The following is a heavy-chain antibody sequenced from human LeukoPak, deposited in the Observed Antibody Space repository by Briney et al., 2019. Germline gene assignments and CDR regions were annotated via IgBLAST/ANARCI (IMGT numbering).Heavy chain of an antibody. D-gene: IGHD3-22*01. J-gene: IGHJ4*02. CDR2: ISSSGSTI. CDR1: GFTFSSYE. CDR3: ARGPGYYYDSSGYYPFDY. Sequence: GGSLRLSCAASGFTFSSYEMNWVRQAPGKGLEWVSYISSSGSTIYSADSVKGRFTISRDNAKNSVFLQMNSLRAEDTAVYYCARGPGYYYDSSGYYPFDYWGQGTLVTVSS. V-gene: IGHV3-48*03.